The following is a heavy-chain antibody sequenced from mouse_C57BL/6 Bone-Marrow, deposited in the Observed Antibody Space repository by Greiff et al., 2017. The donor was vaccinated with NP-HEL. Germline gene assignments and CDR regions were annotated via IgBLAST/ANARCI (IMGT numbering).Heavy chain of an antibody. J-gene: IGHJ2*01. CDR3: AREGSYYFDY. Sequence: QVQLQQSGAELVRPGTSVKVSCKASGYAFTNYLIEWVKQRPGQGLEWIGVINPGSGGTNYNEKFKGKATLTADKSSSTAYVQLSSLTSEDSAVYFCAREGSYYFDYWGQGTTLTVSS. V-gene: IGHV1-54*01. CDR2: INPGSGGT. D-gene: IGHD1-1*02. CDR1: GYAFTNYL.